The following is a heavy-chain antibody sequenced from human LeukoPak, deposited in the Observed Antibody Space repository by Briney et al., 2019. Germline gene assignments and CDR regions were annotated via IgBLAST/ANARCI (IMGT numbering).Heavy chain of an antibody. CDR1: GYIFTSYW. J-gene: IGHJ4*02. CDR2: IDPSDSYT. Sequence: GESLKISCKGSGYIFTSYWISWVRQMPGKGLEWMGRIDPSDSYTNYSPSFQGHVTISADKSISTAYLQWSSLKASDTAMYYCARQLEADYYDSSGYYPDYWGQGTLVTVSS. V-gene: IGHV5-10-1*01. D-gene: IGHD3-22*01. CDR3: ARQLEADYYDSSGYYPDY.